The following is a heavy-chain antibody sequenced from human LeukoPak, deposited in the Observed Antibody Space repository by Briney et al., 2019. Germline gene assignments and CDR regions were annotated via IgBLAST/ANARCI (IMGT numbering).Heavy chain of an antibody. CDR1: GFTFSSYA. J-gene: IGHJ3*02. V-gene: IGHV3-30*04. Sequence: AGGSLRLSCAASGFTFSSYAMHWVRQAPGKGLEWVAVISYDGSNKYYADSVKGRFTISRDNSKITLYLQMNSLRAEDTAVYYCAREVVVVAATNDAFDIWGQGTMVTVSS. CDR3: AREVVVVAATNDAFDI. CDR2: ISYDGSNK. D-gene: IGHD2-15*01.